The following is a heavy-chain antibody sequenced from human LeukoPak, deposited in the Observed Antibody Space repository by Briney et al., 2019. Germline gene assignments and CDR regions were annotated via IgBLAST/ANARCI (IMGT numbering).Heavy chain of an antibody. CDR1: GGSISSHY. J-gene: IGHJ3*02. CDR2: IYYSGTT. CDR3: TRDDYGGAGTTYPVI. D-gene: IGHD3-10*01. V-gene: IGHV4-59*11. Sequence: PSETLSLTCTVSGGSISSHYWSWLRRPPGKGLEWIGYIYYSGTTSYNPSLESRVTMSVDTSKNQFSLKLSSMTAADTAVYYCTRDDYGGAGTTYPVIWGQGTMVTVSS.